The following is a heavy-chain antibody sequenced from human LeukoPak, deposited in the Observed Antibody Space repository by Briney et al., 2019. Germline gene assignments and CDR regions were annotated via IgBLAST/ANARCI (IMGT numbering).Heavy chain of an antibody. J-gene: IGHJ4*02. D-gene: IGHD2-8*01. CDR3: ARTGEDIVLMVYAESYPHLGYFDY. CDR2: ISYDGSNK. CDR1: GFTFSSYA. V-gene: IGHV3-30-3*01. Sequence: PGGSLRLSCAASGFTFSSYAMHWVRQAPGKGLEWVAVISYDGSNKYYADSVKGRFTISRDNSKNTLYLQMNSLRAVDTAVYYCARTGEDIVLMVYAESYPHLGYFDYWGQGTLVTVSS.